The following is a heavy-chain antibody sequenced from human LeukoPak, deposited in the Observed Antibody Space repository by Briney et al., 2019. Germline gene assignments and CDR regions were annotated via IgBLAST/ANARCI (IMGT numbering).Heavy chain of an antibody. CDR1: GGSISSSSYY. V-gene: IGHV4-39*07. J-gene: IGHJ4*02. D-gene: IGHD1-26*01. Sequence: SETLSLTCTVSGGSISSSSYYWGWIRQPPGKGLEWIGRVYTSGSTNYNPSLKSRVTMSVDTSKNQFSLKLSSVTAADTAVYYCARGGGELLGFDYWGQGTLVTVSS. CDR2: VYTSGST. CDR3: ARGGGELLGFDY.